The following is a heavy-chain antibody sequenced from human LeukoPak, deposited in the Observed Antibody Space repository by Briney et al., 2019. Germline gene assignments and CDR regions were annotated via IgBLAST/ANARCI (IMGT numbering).Heavy chain of an antibody. CDR2: IYYSGST. CDR3: ARHKIEYSSSSPFDC. D-gene: IGHD6-6*01. CDR1: GGSISSYY. V-gene: IGHV4-59*08. Sequence: SETLSLTCTVSGGSISSYYWSWIRQPPGKGLEWIGYIYYSGSTNYNPSLKSRVTISVDTSKNQFSLKLSSVTAADTAVYYCARHKIEYSSSSPFDCWGQGTLVTVSS. J-gene: IGHJ4*02.